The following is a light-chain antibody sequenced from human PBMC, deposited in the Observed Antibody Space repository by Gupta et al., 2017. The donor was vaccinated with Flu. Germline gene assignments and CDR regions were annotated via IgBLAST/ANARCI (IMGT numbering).Light chain of an antibody. J-gene: IGKJ4*01. Sequence: DIQMTQSPSSLSASVGGRVTITCQASQDITTFLSWYQQKPGKAPKLLIYGASILQTGVPSRFSGSASGTDFTFTISYRQPEDVATYYCQQDENSFSLTFDGGTKVE. CDR1: QDITTF. CDR2: GAS. V-gene: IGKV1-33*01. CDR3: QQDENSFSLT.